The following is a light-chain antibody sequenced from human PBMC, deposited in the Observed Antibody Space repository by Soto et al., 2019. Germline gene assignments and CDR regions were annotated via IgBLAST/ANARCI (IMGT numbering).Light chain of an antibody. J-gene: IGKJ4*01. CDR3: QHYNTALT. V-gene: IGKV3-15*01. CDR1: QSVSSN. CDR2: GAS. Sequence: EVVMTQSPATLSLSPGERATLSCRASQSVSSNLAWYQQKPGQAPRLLIYGASTRATGIPARFSGSGSGTYFTHTISRLQSEDCAVDYCQHYNTALTFGGGTKVEIK.